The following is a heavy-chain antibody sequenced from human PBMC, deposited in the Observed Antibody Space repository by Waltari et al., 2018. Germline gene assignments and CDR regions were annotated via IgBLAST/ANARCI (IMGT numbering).Heavy chain of an antibody. J-gene: IGHJ4*02. D-gene: IGHD6-19*01. V-gene: IGHV2-70*04. CDR3: AREMPGIAVAVHFDY. Sequence: QVTLKESGPALVKPTQTLTLTCTFSGFSLSTSGMRVSWIRQPPGKALEWLARIDWDDDKFYSTSLKTRLTISKDTAKNQVVLTMTNMDPVDTATYYCAREMPGIAVAVHFDYWGQGTLVTVSS. CDR2: IDWDDDK. CDR1: GFSLSTSGMR.